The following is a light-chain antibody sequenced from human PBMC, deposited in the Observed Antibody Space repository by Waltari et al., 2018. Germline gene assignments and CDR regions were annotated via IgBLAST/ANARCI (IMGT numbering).Light chain of an antibody. CDR2: DVT. CDR1: TSDVGGYNF. J-gene: IGLJ1*01. Sequence: QSALTQPASVSGSPGQSIAISCPGTTSDVGGYNFVSWYQQHPGKAPKLLIYDVTNRASGVSYRFSGSKSGNTASLTISGLQAEDEADYYCSSFRSDHTYVFGSGTEVTVL. V-gene: IGLV2-14*03. CDR3: SSFRSDHTYV.